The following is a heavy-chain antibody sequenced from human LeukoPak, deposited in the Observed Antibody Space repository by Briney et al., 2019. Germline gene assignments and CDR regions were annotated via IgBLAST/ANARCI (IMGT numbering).Heavy chain of an antibody. D-gene: IGHD2-2*01. Sequence: GRSLRLSCAVSGLTFSHFAFYWVRQAPGKGPESLGFISYDGVDIFYADSVKGRFTISRDNSKNTLYLHMNSPRVEDTAVYYCARDRAPPLAPAVYFDYGGQGTLVTVSS. CDR1: GLTFSHFA. CDR2: ISYDGVDI. V-gene: IGHV3-30-3*01. CDR3: ARDRAPPLAPAVYFDY. J-gene: IGHJ4*02.